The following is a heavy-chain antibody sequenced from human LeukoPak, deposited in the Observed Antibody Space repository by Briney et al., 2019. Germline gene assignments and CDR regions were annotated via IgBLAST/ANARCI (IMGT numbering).Heavy chain of an antibody. D-gene: IGHD4/OR15-4a*01. CDR2: ISYSGTT. CDR1: SASITSSPHF. Sequence: TSETLSLTCTVSSASITSSPHFWGWIRQSPGKGLEWIGSISYSGTTYYNPSLKSRVTISVDTSKNQFSLQLNSVTPEDTGVYYCARDWANTMGDYWGQGTLVTVSS. J-gene: IGHJ4*02. V-gene: IGHV4-39*02. CDR3: ARDWANTMGDY.